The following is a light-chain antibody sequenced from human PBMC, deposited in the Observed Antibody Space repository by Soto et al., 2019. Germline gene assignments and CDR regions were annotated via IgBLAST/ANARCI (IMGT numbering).Light chain of an antibody. CDR3: QQYESSPFT. Sequence: EIVLTQSPDTLSLSPGERATLSCRASQPIGSSLAWYSVKCGQAPRLLIASASTRVTGVPDRFSGSGSGTDFTLTINRLDPEDFAVYFCQQYESSPFTFGQGAKVEI. CDR1: QPIGSS. J-gene: IGKJ2*01. CDR2: SAS. V-gene: IGKV3-20*01.